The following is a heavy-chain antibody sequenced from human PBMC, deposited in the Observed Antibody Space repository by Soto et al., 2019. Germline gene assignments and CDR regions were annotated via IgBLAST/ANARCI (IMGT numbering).Heavy chain of an antibody. V-gene: IGHV1-8*01. J-gene: IGHJ4*02. Sequence: ASVKVSCKAYGYAFTNSDIYWVRQAPGQGLEWMGWMNPDSGHAAYAQKFQGRATLTTSTSTSTVYMEMRSLGSEDTAVYYCARRRHCSGGICYYGLDNWGQGTLVTVSS. D-gene: IGHD2-15*01. CDR3: ARRRHCSGGICYYGLDN. CDR1: GYAFTNSD. CDR2: MNPDSGHA.